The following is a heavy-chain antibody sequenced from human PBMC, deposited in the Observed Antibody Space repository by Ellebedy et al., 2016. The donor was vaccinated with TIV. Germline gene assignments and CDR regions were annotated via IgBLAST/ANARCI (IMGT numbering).Heavy chain of an antibody. CDR2: MKIKANNYAT. V-gene: IGHV3-73*01. Sequence: GESLKISCAASGFIFSASTIHWVRQASGKGLEWVGHMKIKANNYATEYTASVRGRFSISRDDSKNTASLQMNSLKTEDTAVYHCLRGDWSGNWFDPWGQGTLVTVSS. CDR3: LRGDWSGNWFDP. CDR1: GFIFSAST. J-gene: IGHJ5*02. D-gene: IGHD1-1*01.